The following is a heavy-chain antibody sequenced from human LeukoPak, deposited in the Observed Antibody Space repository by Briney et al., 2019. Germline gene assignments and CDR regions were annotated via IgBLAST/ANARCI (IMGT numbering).Heavy chain of an antibody. Sequence: SQTLSLTCTVSGGSISSGGYYWSWIRQPPGKGLEWIGYIYHSGSTYYNPSLKSRVTISVDRSKNQFSLKLSSVTAADTAVYYCARDHSGYALDYWGQGTLVTVSS. J-gene: IGHJ4*02. CDR2: IYHSGST. CDR3: ARDHSGYALDY. D-gene: IGHD5-12*01. V-gene: IGHV4-30-2*01. CDR1: GGSISSGGYY.